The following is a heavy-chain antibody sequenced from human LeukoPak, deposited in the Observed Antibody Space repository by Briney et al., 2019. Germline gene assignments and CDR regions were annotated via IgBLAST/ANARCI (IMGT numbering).Heavy chain of an antibody. CDR1: GFTFSSYW. CDR2: INSDGSST. D-gene: IGHD3-10*01. J-gene: IGHJ4*02. Sequence: GGSLRLSCAASGFTFSSYWMPWVRQAPGKGLVWVSRINSDGSSTSYADSVKGRFTISRDNAKNTLYLQMNSLRAEDTAVYYCAIGSGSYYTEVPFDYWGQGTLVTVSS. V-gene: IGHV3-74*01. CDR3: AIGSGSYYTEVPFDY.